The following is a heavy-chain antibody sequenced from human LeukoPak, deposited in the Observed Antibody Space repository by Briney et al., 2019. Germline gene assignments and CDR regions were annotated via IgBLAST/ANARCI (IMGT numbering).Heavy chain of an antibody. CDR2: VRTKTDGGTS. CDR1: GFTFNNAW. V-gene: IGHV3-15*01. Sequence: PGGSLRLSCAASGFTFNNAWMSWVRQAPGKGLEWVGRVRTKTDGGTSDYAAPVKGRFTISRDDSKNTLYLQMNSLKTEDTAVYYCTTDRWEDDYWGQGTLVTVSS. D-gene: IGHD1-26*01. CDR3: TTDRWEDDY. J-gene: IGHJ4*02.